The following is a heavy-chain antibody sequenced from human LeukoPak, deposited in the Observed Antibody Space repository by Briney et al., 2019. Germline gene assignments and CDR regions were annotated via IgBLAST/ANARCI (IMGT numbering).Heavy chain of an antibody. Sequence: GGSLRLSCAASGFTFNNYSMNWARQAPGKGLEWVSSIRSDSSYIYYADSVKGRSTISRDNAKSSLHLQMNSLRAEDTAVYYCARDGLLYFGELDFWGQGTLVTVSS. CDR1: GFTFNNYS. D-gene: IGHD3-10*01. CDR3: ARDGLLYFGELDF. J-gene: IGHJ4*02. V-gene: IGHV3-21*01. CDR2: IRSDSSYI.